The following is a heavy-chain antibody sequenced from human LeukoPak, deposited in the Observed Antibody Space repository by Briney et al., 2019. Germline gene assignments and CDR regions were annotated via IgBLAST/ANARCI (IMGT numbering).Heavy chain of an antibody. J-gene: IGHJ3*02. CDR3: ARALGSLGEAFDI. V-gene: IGHV1-69*06. Sequence: SVKVSCKASGGTFNRYAISWVRQAPGQGLEWMGGIIPIFGTANYAQKFQGRVTITADKSTSTAYMELSSLRSEDTAVYYCARALGSLGEAFDIWGQGTMVTVSS. CDR1: GGTFNRYA. D-gene: IGHD1-26*01. CDR2: IIPIFGTA.